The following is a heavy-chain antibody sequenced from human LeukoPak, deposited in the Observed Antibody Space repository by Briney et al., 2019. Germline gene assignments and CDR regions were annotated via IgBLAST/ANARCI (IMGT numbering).Heavy chain of an antibody. CDR1: GGTFSSYA. J-gene: IGHJ4*02. D-gene: IGHD3-3*01. CDR2: INPNSGGT. V-gene: IGHV1-2*02. Sequence: PRASVKVSCKASGGTFSSYAISWVRQAPGQGLEWMGWINPNSGGTNYAQKFQGRVTMTRDTSISTAYMELSRLRSDDTAVYYCARGELWSGLLWWGQGTLVTVSS. CDR3: ARGELWSGLLW.